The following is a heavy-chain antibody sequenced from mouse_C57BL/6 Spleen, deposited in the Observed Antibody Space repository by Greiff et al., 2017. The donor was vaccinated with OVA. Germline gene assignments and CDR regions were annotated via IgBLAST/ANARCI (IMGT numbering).Heavy chain of an antibody. CDR2: IDPEDGAT. J-gene: IGHJ4*01. CDR3: ARCIYYDYDYAMDY. Sequence: VQLQQSGAELVKPGASVKLSCTASGFNIKDYYMHWVKQRTEQGLEWIGRIDPEDGATKYDPKFQGKATITADTSSNTAYLQLSSLTSEDTAVYYCARCIYYDYDYAMDYWGQGTSVTVSS. CDR1: GFNIKDYY. V-gene: IGHV14-2*01. D-gene: IGHD2-4*01.